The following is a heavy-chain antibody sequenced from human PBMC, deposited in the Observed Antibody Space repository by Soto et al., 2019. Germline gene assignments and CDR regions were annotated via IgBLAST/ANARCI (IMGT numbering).Heavy chain of an antibody. CDR1: GFTFSSYG. CDR3: AKSYWNYGGAFDI. V-gene: IGHV3-30*18. J-gene: IGHJ3*02. D-gene: IGHD1-7*01. Sequence: LRLSCAASGFTFSSYGMHWVRQAPGKGLEWVAVISYDGSNKYYADSVKGRFTISRDNSKNTLYLQMNSLRAEDTAVYYCAKSYWNYGGAFDIWGQGTMVTVSS. CDR2: ISYDGSNK.